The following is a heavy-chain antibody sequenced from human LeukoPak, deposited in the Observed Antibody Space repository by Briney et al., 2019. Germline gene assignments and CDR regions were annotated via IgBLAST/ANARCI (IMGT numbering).Heavy chain of an antibody. CDR2: IIPILGIA. CDR1: GGTFSSYA. CDR3: ARQGETYYYDSSGSD. J-gene: IGHJ4*02. D-gene: IGHD3-22*01. Sequence: SVKVSCKASGGTFSSYAISWVRQAPGQGLEWMGRIIPILGIANYARKFQGRVTITADKSTSTAYMELSSLRSEDTAVYYCARQGETYYYDSSGSDWGQGTLVTVSS. V-gene: IGHV1-69*04.